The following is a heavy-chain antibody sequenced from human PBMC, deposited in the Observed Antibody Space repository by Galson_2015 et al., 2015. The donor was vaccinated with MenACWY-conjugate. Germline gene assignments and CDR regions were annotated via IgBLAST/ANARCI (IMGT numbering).Heavy chain of an antibody. D-gene: IGHD3-10*01. CDR2: ITQDGSVK. J-gene: IGHJ4*02. CDR3: AREEWRSGSGSYNSY. Sequence: AASGFTLSTYWMSWVRQAPGQGLEWVANITQDGSVKYYVGSVKGRFTISRDNAKNSVYLQMNSLGADDTAVYYCAREEWRSGSGSYNSYWGQGTLVTVSS. V-gene: IGHV3-7*03. CDR1: GFTLSTYW.